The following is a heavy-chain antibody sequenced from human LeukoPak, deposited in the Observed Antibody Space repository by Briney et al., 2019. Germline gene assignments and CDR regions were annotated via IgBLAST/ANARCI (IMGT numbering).Heavy chain of an antibody. Sequence: GGSLRLSCAASGFTFSSYAMSWVRQAPGQGLEWVSAISGSGGSTYYADSVKGRFTISRDNSKNTLYLQLNSLRAEDTAVYYCAKTDTTASLVPLDYWGQGTLVTVSS. CDR1: GFTFSSYA. V-gene: IGHV3-23*01. D-gene: IGHD3-16*01. CDR2: ISGSGGST. J-gene: IGHJ4*02. CDR3: AKTDTTASLVPLDY.